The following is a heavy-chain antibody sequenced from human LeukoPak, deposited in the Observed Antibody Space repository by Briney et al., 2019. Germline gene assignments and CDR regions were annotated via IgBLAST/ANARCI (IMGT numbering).Heavy chain of an antibody. CDR1: GGSISSGDYY. V-gene: IGHV4-30-4*01. J-gene: IGHJ5*02. CDR2: IYYSGST. Sequence: SHTLSLICTVSGGSISSGDYYWSWIRQPPGKGLEWIGYIYYSGSTYYNPSLKSRVTISVDTSKNQFSLKLSSVTAADTAVYYCARADLVNWFDPWGQGTLVTVSS. CDR3: ARADLVNWFDP.